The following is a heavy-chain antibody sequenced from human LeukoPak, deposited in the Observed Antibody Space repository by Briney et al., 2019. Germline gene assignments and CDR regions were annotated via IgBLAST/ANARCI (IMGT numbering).Heavy chain of an antibody. J-gene: IGHJ5*02. D-gene: IGHD1-26*01. CDR2: IYTSGST. CDR1: GGSISSGGYY. V-gene: IGHV4-61*02. Sequence: SETLSLTCTVSGGSISSGGYYWSWIRQPAGKGLEWIGRIYTSGSTNYNPSLKSRVTMSVDTSKNQFSLKLSSVTAADTAVYYCARGIGGATWGNWFDPWGQGTLVTVSS. CDR3: ARGIGGATWGNWFDP.